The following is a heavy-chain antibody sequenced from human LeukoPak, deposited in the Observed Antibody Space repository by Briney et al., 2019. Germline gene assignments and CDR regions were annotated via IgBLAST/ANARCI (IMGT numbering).Heavy chain of an antibody. CDR3: ARVPFSSTSHRKIDY. Sequence: PSQTLSLTCTVSGGSISSGSYYWSWIRQPAGKGLEWIGRIYTSGSTNYNPSLKSRVTISVDTSKNQFSLKLSSVTAADTAVYYCARVPFSSTSHRKIDYWGQGTLVTVSS. V-gene: IGHV4-61*02. CDR2: IYTSGST. D-gene: IGHD2-2*01. J-gene: IGHJ4*02. CDR1: GGSISSGSYY.